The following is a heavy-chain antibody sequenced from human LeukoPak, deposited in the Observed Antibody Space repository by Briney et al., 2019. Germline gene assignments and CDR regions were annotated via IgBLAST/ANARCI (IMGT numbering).Heavy chain of an antibody. CDR1: GFMFEDYG. CDR2: ISWNSNTR. J-gene: IGHJ4*02. V-gene: IGHV3-9*01. CDR3: VKDADFWCGLDC. Sequence: GGSLRLSCVASGFMFEDYGMHWVRQVPGKGLEWVSGISWNSNTRVYAESVKGRFTISRDNAKHSLDLQMISLRAEDTALYYCVKDADFWCGLDCWGQGTLVTVSS. D-gene: IGHD3-3*01.